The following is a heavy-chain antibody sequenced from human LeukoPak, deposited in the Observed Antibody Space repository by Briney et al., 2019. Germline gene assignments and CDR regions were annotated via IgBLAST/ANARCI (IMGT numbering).Heavy chain of an antibody. J-gene: IGHJ4*02. D-gene: IGHD2-21*01. CDR2: IYENGGTT. V-gene: IGHV3-23*01. CDR3: AKDFRIGYSAHFDY. CDR1: GFIFRSHA. Sequence: GGSLRLSCVGSGFIFRSHAMSWVRQAPEKGLEFVSGIYENGGTTYYADSVKGRFSISRDNSKNTLYLQMDSLRGEDTAVYYCAKDFRIGYSAHFDYWGQGALVTVSS.